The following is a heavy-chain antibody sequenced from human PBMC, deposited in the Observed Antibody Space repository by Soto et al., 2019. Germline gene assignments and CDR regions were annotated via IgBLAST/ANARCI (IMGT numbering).Heavy chain of an antibody. Sequence: SETLSLTCTVSGGSISSYYWSWIRQPPGKGLEWIGYIYYSGSTNYNPSLKSRVTISVDTSKNQFSLKLSSVTAADTAVYYCARESTYGSGSYYDYWGQGTPVTVSS. D-gene: IGHD3-10*01. CDR3: ARESTYGSGSYYDY. CDR1: GGSISSYY. V-gene: IGHV4-59*01. J-gene: IGHJ4*02. CDR2: IYYSGST.